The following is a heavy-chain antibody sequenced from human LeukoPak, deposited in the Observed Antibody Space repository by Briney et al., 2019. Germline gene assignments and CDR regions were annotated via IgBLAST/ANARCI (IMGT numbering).Heavy chain of an antibody. J-gene: IGHJ4*02. CDR2: ISGSGGST. CDR3: AEDRGSSSWYGGY. V-gene: IGHV3-23*01. CDR1: GFTFSSYA. D-gene: IGHD6-13*01. Sequence: GGSLRLSCAASGFTFSSYAMSWVRQAPGKGLEWVSAISGSGGSTYYADSVKGRFTISRDSSKNTLYLQMNSLRAEDTAVYYCAEDRGSSSWYGGYWGQGTLVTVSS.